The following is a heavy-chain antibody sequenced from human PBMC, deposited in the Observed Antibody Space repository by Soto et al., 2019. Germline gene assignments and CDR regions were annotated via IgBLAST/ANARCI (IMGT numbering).Heavy chain of an antibody. J-gene: IGHJ5*02. CDR1: GFTFINYY. CDR3: ARDNSHQTTWWLDL. V-gene: IGHV1-46*01. Sequence: ASVKLSCKASGFTFINYYMHWVRQAPGQGLEWMGVINPSGDSTNYAQKFQGRVTMTRDTSTSTVYMDLSSLRSEDTAVYYCARDNSHQTTWWLDLWGQGTLVTVSS. CDR2: INPSGDST. D-gene: IGHD4-17*01.